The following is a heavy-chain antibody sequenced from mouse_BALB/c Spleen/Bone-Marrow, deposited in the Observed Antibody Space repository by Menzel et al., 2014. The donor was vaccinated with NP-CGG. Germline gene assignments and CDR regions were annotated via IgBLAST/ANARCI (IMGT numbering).Heavy chain of an antibody. CDR2: INNNGGST. V-gene: IGHV5-6-3*01. Sequence: DVMLVESGGGLVQPGGSLKLPCVASGFTFSSYGMSWVRQTPDKRLELVATINNNGGSTYYPDSVKGQFTISRDNAKNTLYLQMSSLKSEDTAMYYCARVYGWYFDVWGAGTTVTVSS. CDR3: ARVYGWYFDV. D-gene: IGHD1-1*01. CDR1: GFTFSSYG. J-gene: IGHJ1*01.